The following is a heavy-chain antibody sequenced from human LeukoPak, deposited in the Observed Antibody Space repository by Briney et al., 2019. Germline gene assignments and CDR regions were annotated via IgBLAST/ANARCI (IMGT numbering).Heavy chain of an antibody. CDR2: ISYDGSNK. Sequence: SCKAAGYTFTAYYMHCGRQAPGEGLEWVAVISYDGSNKYYADSVKGRFTVSRATAKNTMTLQMNSLRAEDTAAYYCAKGGGSRGRSYYFDYWGQGTLVTVSS. V-gene: IGHV3-30*04. J-gene: IGHJ4*02. CDR3: AKGGGSRGRSYYFDY. CDR1: GYTFTAYY. D-gene: IGHD2-15*01.